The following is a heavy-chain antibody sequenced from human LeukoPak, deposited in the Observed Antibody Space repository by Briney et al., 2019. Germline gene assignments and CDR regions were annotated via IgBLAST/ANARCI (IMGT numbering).Heavy chain of an antibody. Sequence: GGSLRLSCVASGFTFRHYWMSWVRQAPGKGLEWVANIKPDGSDKYYVDSVKGRFPISRDNAKNTLYLQMDSLRGEDTAVYYCAREDKWAFDMWGQGTMVTVSS. V-gene: IGHV3-7*01. CDR3: AREDKWAFDM. D-gene: IGHD1-26*01. CDR1: GFTFRHYW. J-gene: IGHJ3*02. CDR2: IKPDGSDK.